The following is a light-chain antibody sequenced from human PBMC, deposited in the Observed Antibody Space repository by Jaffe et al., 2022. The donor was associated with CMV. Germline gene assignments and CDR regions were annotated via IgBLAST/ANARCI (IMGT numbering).Light chain of an antibody. Sequence: QSALTQPASVSGSPGQSITISCTGTSDDVGRYNFVSWYQQYPGKAPKLLIFDVTNRPSGVSNRFSGSKSGNTASLTISGLQAEDEADYYCNSHTATRGVVFGGGTKLTVL. J-gene: IGLJ3*02. V-gene: IGLV2-14*03. CDR2: DVT. CDR3: NSHTATRGVV. CDR1: SDDVGRYNF.